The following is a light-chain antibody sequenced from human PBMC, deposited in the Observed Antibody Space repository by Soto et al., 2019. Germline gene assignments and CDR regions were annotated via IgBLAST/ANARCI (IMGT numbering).Light chain of an antibody. Sequence: QSARTQPASVSGSPGQSITISCTGTSSDVGGYNYVSWYQLHPGKAPKLMIYEVSDRPSGVSNRFSGSKSGNTASLTISGLQAEDEADYYCSSYTSSSTLLVFGGGTKLTVL. J-gene: IGLJ2*01. CDR2: EVS. V-gene: IGLV2-14*01. CDR3: SSYTSSSTLLV. CDR1: SSDVGGYNY.